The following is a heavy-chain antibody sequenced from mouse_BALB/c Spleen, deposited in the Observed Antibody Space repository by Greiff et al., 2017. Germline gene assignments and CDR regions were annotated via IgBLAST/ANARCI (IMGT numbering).Heavy chain of an antibody. CDR2: ISYSGST. D-gene: IGHD4-1*01. CDR3: ARGELGPYFDY. V-gene: IGHV3-2*02. Sequence: ESGPGLVKPSQSLSLTCTVTGYSITSDYAWNWIRQFPGNKLEWMGYISYSGSTSYNPSLKSRISITRDTSKNQFFLQLNSVTTEDTATYYCARGELGPYFDYWGQGTTLTVSS. CDR1: GYSITSDYA. J-gene: IGHJ2*01.